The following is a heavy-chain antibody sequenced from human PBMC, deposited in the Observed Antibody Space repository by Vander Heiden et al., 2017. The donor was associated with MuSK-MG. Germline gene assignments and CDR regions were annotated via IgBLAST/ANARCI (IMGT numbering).Heavy chain of an antibody. CDR2: IYYSGST. D-gene: IGHD3-22*01. V-gene: IGHV4-39*01. Sequence: QLQLQESGPGLVKPSETLSLTCTVSGGSISSSSYYWGWIRQPPGKGLEWIGSIYYSGSTYYNPSLKSRVTISVDTSKNQFSLKLSSVTAADTAVYYCARHSTGGGYYSVGWYFDLWGRGTLVTVSS. J-gene: IGHJ2*01. CDR3: ARHSTGGGYYSVGWYFDL. CDR1: GGSISSSSYY.